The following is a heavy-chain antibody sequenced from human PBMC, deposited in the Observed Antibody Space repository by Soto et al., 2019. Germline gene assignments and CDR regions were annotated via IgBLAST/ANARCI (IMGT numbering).Heavy chain of an antibody. Sequence: SETLSLTCTVSGGSINNYYWSWIRQPPGKGLEFIGYIYYAGTTTYNPSLKSRVTISVDTSKNQFSLKLSSVTAADTAVYYCARLGSYYQALDSWGKGTLVTVSS. CDR3: ARLGSYYQALDS. D-gene: IGHD3-10*01. CDR1: GGSINNYY. V-gene: IGHV4-59*08. CDR2: IYYAGTT. J-gene: IGHJ4*02.